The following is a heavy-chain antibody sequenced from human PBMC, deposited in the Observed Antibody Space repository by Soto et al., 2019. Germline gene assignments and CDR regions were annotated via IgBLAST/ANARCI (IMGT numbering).Heavy chain of an antibody. CDR2: IYYSGST. Sequence: QVQLQESGPGLVKPSETLSLTCTVSGGSISSYYWSWIRQPPGKGLEWIGYIYYSGSTNYNPSLKIRVTIPVDTSKNQFSLKLSSVTAADTAVYYCARRYGSAFDFWGQGTMVTVSS. D-gene: IGHD3-10*01. J-gene: IGHJ3*01. CDR3: ARRYGSAFDF. CDR1: GGSISSYY. V-gene: IGHV4-59*01.